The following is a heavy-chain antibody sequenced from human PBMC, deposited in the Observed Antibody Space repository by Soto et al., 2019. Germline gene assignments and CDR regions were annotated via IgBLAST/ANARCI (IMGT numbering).Heavy chain of an antibody. J-gene: IGHJ4*02. D-gene: IGHD2-2*02. Sequence: GGSLIVSCVGAGFTIRYYAMSWVRQTPGKGLEWVSTIVGGGSSAYYAGSVKGRFTISRDNSKNTLYLQMNSLRAEDTAIYYCAKDSAPWCSSNSCYRTHWGQGTLVTVSS. V-gene: IGHV3-23*01. CDR1: GFTIRYYA. CDR3: AKDSAPWCSSNSCYRTH. CDR2: IVGGGSSA.